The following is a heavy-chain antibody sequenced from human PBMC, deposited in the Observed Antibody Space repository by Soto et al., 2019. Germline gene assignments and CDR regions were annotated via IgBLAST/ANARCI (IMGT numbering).Heavy chain of an antibody. V-gene: IGHV4-61*01. CDR1: GGSVSSGSYY. D-gene: IGHD1-26*01. J-gene: IGHJ5*02. Sequence: SETLSLTCTVSGGSVSSGSYYWSWIRQPPGKGLEWIGYIYYSGSTNYNPSLKSRVTISVDTSKNQFSLKLSSVTAADTAVYYCAREGGERELLGYNWFDPWGQGTLVTVS. CDR3: AREGGERELLGYNWFDP. CDR2: IYYSGST.